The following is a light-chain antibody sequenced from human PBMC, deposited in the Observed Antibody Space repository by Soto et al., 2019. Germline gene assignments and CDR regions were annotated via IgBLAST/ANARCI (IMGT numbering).Light chain of an antibody. CDR2: DVQ. CDR3: CSYAGDYTFV. CDR1: SSDVGGYNY. V-gene: IGLV2-11*01. J-gene: IGLJ1*01. Sequence: QSALTQPRSVSGSPGQSVTISCTGTSSDVGGYNYVSWYQQHPGRAPRVMIYDVQTRPSGVPDRFSGSKSGNTASLTISELQAEDEADYYCCSYAGDYTFVFGTGTKVTVL.